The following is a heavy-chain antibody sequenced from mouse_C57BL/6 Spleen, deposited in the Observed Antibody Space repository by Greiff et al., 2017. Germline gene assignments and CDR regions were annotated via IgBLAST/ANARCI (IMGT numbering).Heavy chain of an antibody. D-gene: IGHD1-1*01. V-gene: IGHV1-64*01. CDR1: GYTFTSYW. CDR2: IHPNSGST. J-gene: IGHJ2*01. Sequence: VQLQQPGAELVKPGASVKLSCKASGYTFTSYWMHWVKQRPGQGLEWIGMIHPNSGSTNYNEKLKSKATLTVDKSSSTAYMQLSSLTSEDSAVYYCARCQLLRSYFDYWGQGTTLTVSS. CDR3: ARCQLLRSYFDY.